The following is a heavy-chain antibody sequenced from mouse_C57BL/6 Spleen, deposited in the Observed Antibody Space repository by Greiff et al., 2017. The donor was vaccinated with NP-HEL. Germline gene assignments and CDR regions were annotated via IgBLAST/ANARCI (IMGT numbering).Heavy chain of an antibody. CDR2: IWRGGST. D-gene: IGHD1-1*01. CDR1: GFSLTSYG. CDR3: AKEDTTDYAMDY. Sequence: VKLMESGPGLVQPSQSLSITCTVSGFSLTSYGVHWVRQSPGKGLEWLGVIWRGGSTDYNAAFMSRLSITKDNSKSQVFFKMNSLQADDTAIYYCAKEDTTDYAMDYWGQGTSVTVSS. V-gene: IGHV2-5*01. J-gene: IGHJ4*01.